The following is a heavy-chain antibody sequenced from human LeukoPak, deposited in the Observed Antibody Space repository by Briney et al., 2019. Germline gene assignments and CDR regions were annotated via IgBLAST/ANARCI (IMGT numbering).Heavy chain of an antibody. CDR3: ARMARSACYYDSSGPFDY. V-gene: IGHV4-30-2*01. J-gene: IGHJ4*02. Sequence: SETLSLTCAVSGGSISSGGYSWRWIRQPPGKGREWIGYISHSRSTYYNPSLKSRVTLSVDRSKHQFSLKLSSVTAADTAVYYCARMARSACYYDSSGPFDYWGQGTLVTVSS. CDR2: ISHSRST. CDR1: GGSISSGGYS. D-gene: IGHD3-22*01.